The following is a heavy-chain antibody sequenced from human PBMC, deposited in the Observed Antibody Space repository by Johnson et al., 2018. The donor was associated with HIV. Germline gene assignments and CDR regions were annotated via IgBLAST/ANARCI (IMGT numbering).Heavy chain of an antibody. Sequence: QVQVVESGGGVVQPGRSLRLSCEASGFTFSSYAMHWVRQAPGKGLEWVAVISYDGSNKYYADSVKGRFTISRDNSKNTLYLQMNSLRAEDTAVYYCAKDQSLLAAPPDAFDIWGQGTMVTVSS. CDR3: AKDQSLLAAPPDAFDI. D-gene: IGHD6-6*01. CDR2: ISYDGSNK. V-gene: IGHV3-30*04. CDR1: GFTFSSYA. J-gene: IGHJ3*02.